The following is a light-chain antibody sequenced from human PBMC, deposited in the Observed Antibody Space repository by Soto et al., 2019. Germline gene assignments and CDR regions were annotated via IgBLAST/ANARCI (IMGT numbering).Light chain of an antibody. Sequence: EMVLTHSPGPLSLSPGERATLSCRASQRVSSSYLAWYQQKPGQAPRLLIYGASSRANGIPDRFSGSGSGTDFTLTISRLEPEDVAVYYCQQYGSSPVTFGQGTKVEIK. CDR2: GAS. J-gene: IGKJ1*01. CDR1: QRVSSSY. V-gene: IGKV3-20*01. CDR3: QQYGSSPVT.